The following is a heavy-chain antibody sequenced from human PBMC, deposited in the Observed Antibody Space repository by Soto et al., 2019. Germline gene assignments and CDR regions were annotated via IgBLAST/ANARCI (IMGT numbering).Heavy chain of an antibody. J-gene: IGHJ4*02. CDR1: GYTFTGYY. CDR2: INPNSGGT. CDR3: ARSIVATILYDY. Sequence: ALVKVSCKASGYTFTGYYMHWVRQAPGQGLEWMGWINPNSGGTNYAQKFQGWVTMTRDTSISTAYMELSRLRSDDTAVYYCARSIVATILYDYWGQGTLVTVSS. V-gene: IGHV1-2*04. D-gene: IGHD5-12*01.